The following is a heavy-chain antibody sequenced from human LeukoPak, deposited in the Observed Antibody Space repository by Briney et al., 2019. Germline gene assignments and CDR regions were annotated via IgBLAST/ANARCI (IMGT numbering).Heavy chain of an antibody. J-gene: IGHJ4*02. Sequence: GESLKIPRKASGYRFTAYWIGLGRQIPGKGLEWMVVIYPGDSYATYSPSFQGQVAISADKSNTIAYLEWDSLNASDSATYYCARRTGSGTYYSLFFDYWGQGALVTVS. V-gene: IGHV5-51*01. CDR3: ARRTGSGTYYSLFFDY. CDR1: GYRFTAYW. D-gene: IGHD1-26*01. CDR2: IYPGDSYA.